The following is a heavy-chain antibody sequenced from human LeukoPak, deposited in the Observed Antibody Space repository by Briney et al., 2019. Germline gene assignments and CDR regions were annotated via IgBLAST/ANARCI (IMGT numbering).Heavy chain of an antibody. CDR1: GYTFTSYG. V-gene: IGHV1-18*04. J-gene: IGHJ4*02. CDR2: ISAYNGNT. D-gene: IGHD3-10*01. Sequence: GASVKVSCKASGYTFTSYGISWVRQAPGQGLEWMGWISAYNGNTNYAQKLQGRVTMTTDTSTSTAYMELRSLRSDDTAVYYCARDYGSGSYFHHFDYWDQGTLVTVSS. CDR3: ARDYGSGSYFHHFDY.